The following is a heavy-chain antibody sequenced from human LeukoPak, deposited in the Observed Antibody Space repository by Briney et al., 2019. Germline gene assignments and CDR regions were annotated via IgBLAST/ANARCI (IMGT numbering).Heavy chain of an antibody. Sequence: GSLRLSCAASGFTLSSYWMSWVRQPPGKGLEWIGEIYHSGSTNYNPSLKSRVTISVDKSKNQFSLKLSSVTAADTAVYYCARSAGYSSSWLYYFDYWGQGTLVTVSS. CDR2: IYHSGST. CDR1: GFTLSSYW. CDR3: ARSAGYSSSWLYYFDY. J-gene: IGHJ4*02. V-gene: IGHV4-4*02. D-gene: IGHD6-13*01.